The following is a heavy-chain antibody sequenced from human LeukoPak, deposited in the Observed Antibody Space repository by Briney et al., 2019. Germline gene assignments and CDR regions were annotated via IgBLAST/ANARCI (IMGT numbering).Heavy chain of an antibody. D-gene: IGHD1-26*01. V-gene: IGHV4-59*01. CDR2: IYYSGST. CDR3: ARDRGSYRGFYWFDP. CDR1: GGSISSYY. Sequence: PSETLSLTCTVSGGSISSYYWSWIRQPPGKGLEWIGYIYYSGSTNYNPSLKSRVTISVDTSKNQFSLKLSSVTAADTAVYYCARDRGSYRGFYWFDPWGQGTLVTVSS. J-gene: IGHJ5*02.